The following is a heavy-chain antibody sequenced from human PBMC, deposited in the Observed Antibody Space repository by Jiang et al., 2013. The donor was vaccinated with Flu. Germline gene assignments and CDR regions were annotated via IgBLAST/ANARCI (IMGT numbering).Heavy chain of an antibody. D-gene: IGHD6-19*01. Sequence: GAEVKKPGASVKVSCKTSGYTFSDYAMHWVRQAPGQRLEWIGWIDAGNGNTKYAQNFQGRVTITRDTSASTAYMELSSLTSEDTAVYYCAIAQAVAGIFLGLNEFDYWGQGTLVTVSS. CDR1: GYTFSDYA. CDR3: AIAQAVAGIFLGLNEFDY. CDR2: IDAGNGNT. J-gene: IGHJ4*02. V-gene: IGHV1-3*01.